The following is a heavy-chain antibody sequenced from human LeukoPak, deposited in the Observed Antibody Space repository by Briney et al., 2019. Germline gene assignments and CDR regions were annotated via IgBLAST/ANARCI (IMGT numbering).Heavy chain of an antibody. CDR1: GYTFSDNG. CDR2: ISANSGDT. CDR3: ARDRDYRFDN. Sequence: ASVKVSCKASGYTFSDNGISWVRQAPGGGLEWMGWISANSGDTKYAQKMQGRVTMTRETSTSTAHMELRNLRSDDTAIYYCARDRDYRFDNWGQGTLVTVS. D-gene: IGHD3-16*01. J-gene: IGHJ4*02. V-gene: IGHV1-18*01.